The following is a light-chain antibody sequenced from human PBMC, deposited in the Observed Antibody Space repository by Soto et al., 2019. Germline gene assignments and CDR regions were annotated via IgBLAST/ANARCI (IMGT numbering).Light chain of an antibody. CDR2: AAS. J-gene: IGKJ2*01. Sequence: ESVLTQSPGTLSLSPGERATLSCRASQTVSSCCLAWYQQKPGQAPRLLIYAASSRATGIPDRFTGSGSGTDFTLTISRPEPEDVAVYYCQQFGNSPYTFGQGTKLEIK. CDR3: QQFGNSPYT. CDR1: QTVSSCC. V-gene: IGKV3-20*01.